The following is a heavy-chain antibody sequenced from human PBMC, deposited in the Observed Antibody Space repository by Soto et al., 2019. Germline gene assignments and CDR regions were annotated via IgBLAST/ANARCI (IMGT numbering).Heavy chain of an antibody. V-gene: IGHV1-18*01. D-gene: IGHD5-12*01. CDR1: GYTFTSYG. CDR2: ISAYNGNT. J-gene: IGHJ6*03. CDR3: ARDYDNSCYSYMDV. Sequence: ASVKVSCKASGYTFTSYGISWVRQAPGQGLEWMGWISAYNGNTNYAQKLQGRVTMTTDTSTSTAYMELRSLRSDDTAVYYCARDYDNSCYSYMDVWAQGTTVIVSS.